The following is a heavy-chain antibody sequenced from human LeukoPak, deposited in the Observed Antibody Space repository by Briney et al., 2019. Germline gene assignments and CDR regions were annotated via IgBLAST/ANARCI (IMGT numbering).Heavy chain of an antibody. CDR2: INPNSGGT. Sequence: ASVKVSCKASGYTFTGYYMHWVRQAPGQGLEWMGRINPNSGGTNYAQKFQGRVTMTRDTSISTAYMELSRLRSDDTAVYYCARMGRYYDSSGSPAYWGQGTLVTVSS. CDR3: ARMGRYYDSSGSPAY. V-gene: IGHV1-2*06. D-gene: IGHD3-22*01. CDR1: GYTFTGYY. J-gene: IGHJ4*02.